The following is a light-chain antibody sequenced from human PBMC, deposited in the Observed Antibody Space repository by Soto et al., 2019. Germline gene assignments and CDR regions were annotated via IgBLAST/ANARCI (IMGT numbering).Light chain of an antibody. CDR2: GAS. CDR3: KENNKWPPHM. CDR1: QSVSSN. J-gene: IGKJ1*01. V-gene: IGKV3-15*01. Sequence: EIVMTQSPATLSVSPGERATLSCRASQSVSSNLAWYQQKPGQAPRLLIYGASTRATGIPARFSGSGSGTEVPRAVNGLKSAEVAFDFCKENNKWPPHMFGQGTKVDIK.